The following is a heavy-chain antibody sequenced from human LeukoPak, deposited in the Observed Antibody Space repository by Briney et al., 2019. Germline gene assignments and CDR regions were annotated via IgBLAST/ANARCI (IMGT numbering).Heavy chain of an antibody. CDR2: INPNSGDT. J-gene: IGHJ4*02. CDR3: ASGSSYDSSGRGFDY. V-gene: IGHV1-2*02. D-gene: IGHD3-22*01. Sequence: ASVKVSCKASGYTFTSYDINWVRQAPGQGLEWMGWINPNSGDTNYAQNFQGRVTMTRDTSISTAYMELSRLRFDDTAVYYCASGSSYDSSGRGFDYWGQGTLVTVSS. CDR1: GYTFTSYD.